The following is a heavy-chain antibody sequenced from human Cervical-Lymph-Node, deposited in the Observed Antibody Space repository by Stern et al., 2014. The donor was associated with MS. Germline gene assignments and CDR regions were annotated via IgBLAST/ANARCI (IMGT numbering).Heavy chain of an antibody. V-gene: IGHV1-69*01. CDR3: ALSSETSDRWYSLGYDL. J-gene: IGHJ5*02. D-gene: IGHD6-13*01. Sequence: QVQLVQSGAEVTKPGSSVKVSCKASGGTFSKFPSSWVRQAPGQGLEWMVGIFPVFGTPTYAQEFRGRVTITADVSTSTVYMELSSLSSDDTAVYYCALSSETSDRWYSLGYDLWGQGTLVTVSS. CDR1: GGTFSKFP. CDR2: IFPVFGTP.